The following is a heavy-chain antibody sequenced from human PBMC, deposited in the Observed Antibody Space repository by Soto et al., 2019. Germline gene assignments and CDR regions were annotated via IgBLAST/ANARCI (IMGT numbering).Heavy chain of an antibody. CDR3: GGGSGYYYYGMDV. J-gene: IGHJ6*02. D-gene: IGHD3-16*01. CDR1: GFAFSSYA. V-gene: IGHV3-30-3*01. CDR2: ISYDGSNK. Sequence: QSGGSLRLSCAASGFAFSSYAMHWVRQAPGKGLEWVAVISYDGSNKYYADSVKGRFTISRDNSKNTLYLQMNSLRAEDTAVYYCGGGSGYYYYGMDVWGQGTTVTVSS.